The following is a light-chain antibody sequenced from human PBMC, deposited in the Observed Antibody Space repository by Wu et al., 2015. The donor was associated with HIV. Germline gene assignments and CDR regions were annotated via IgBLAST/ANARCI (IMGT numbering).Light chain of an antibody. Sequence: EIVLTQSPGTLSLSPGERATLSCRASQSVTNNYLAWYQQKPGQAPRVLIYGASSRATGIPDRFSGGGSGTDFSLTISRLEPEDFAVYYCQQYVTSITFGQGTRLA. CDR1: QSVTNNY. J-gene: IGKJ5*01. CDR2: GAS. V-gene: IGKV3-20*01. CDR3: QQYVTSIT.